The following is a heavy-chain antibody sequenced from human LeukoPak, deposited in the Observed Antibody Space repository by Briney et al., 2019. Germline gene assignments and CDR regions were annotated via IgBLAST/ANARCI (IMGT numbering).Heavy chain of an antibody. CDR3: ARHTVGNSLYMDV. J-gene: IGHJ6*03. Sequence: SETLSLTCAVYGGSFSGYYWSWIRQPPGKGLEWIGEINHSGSTNYNPSLKSRVTISVDTSKNQFSLKLSSVTAADTAVYYCARHTVGNSLYMDVWGKGTTVTISS. D-gene: IGHD4-23*01. V-gene: IGHV4-34*01. CDR2: INHSGST. CDR1: GGSFSGYY.